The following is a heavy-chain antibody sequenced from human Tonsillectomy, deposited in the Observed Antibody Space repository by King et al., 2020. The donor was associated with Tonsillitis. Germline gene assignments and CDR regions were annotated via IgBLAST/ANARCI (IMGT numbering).Heavy chain of an antibody. V-gene: IGHV1-69*04. J-gene: IGHJ4*02. D-gene: IGHD3-10*01. Sequence: QLVQSGAEVKKPGSSVKVSCKTSGGIFSNRAISWVRQAPGQGLEWMGGIISMLSKANYAQKIQGRLTITADRSTSTAFMELSSLRSADTAVYYCARETDPVTMGAGYWGQGTLVTVSS. CDR3: ARETDPVTMGAGY. CDR2: IISMLSKA. CDR1: GGIFSNRA.